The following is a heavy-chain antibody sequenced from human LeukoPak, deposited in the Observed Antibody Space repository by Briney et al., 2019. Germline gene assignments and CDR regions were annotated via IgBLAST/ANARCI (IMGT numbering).Heavy chain of an antibody. J-gene: IGHJ6*02. CDR2: IWYDGSNK. V-gene: IGHV3-33*06. CDR3: AKDLSSGNYLYYYGVDV. D-gene: IGHD1-26*01. CDR1: GFTFSSYG. Sequence: GRSLRLSCAASGFTFSSYGMHWVRQAPGKGLEWVAVIWYDGSNKYYADSVKGRFTISRDNSKNTLYLQMNSLRVEDTAVYYCAKDLSSGNYLYYYGVDVWGQGTTVTVSS.